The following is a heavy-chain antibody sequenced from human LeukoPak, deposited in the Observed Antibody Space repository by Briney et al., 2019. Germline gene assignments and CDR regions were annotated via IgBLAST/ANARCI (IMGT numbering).Heavy chain of an antibody. J-gene: IGHJ6*03. CDR3: ARGKYSNRGYYYYMDV. Sequence: SETLSLTCAVYGGSFSGYYWSWIRQPPGKGLEWIGEINHSGSTNYNPSLKSRVTISVDTSKNQFSLKLSSVTAADTAVYYCARGKYSNRGYYYYMDVWGKGTTVTVSS. D-gene: IGHD4-11*01. V-gene: IGHV4-34*01. CDR1: GGSFSGYY. CDR2: INHSGST.